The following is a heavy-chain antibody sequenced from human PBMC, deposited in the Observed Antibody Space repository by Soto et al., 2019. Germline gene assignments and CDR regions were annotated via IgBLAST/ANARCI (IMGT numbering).Heavy chain of an antibody. J-gene: IGHJ4*02. CDR1: GGSISSGGYS. V-gene: IGHV4-30-2*01. CDR2: IYHSGSN. CDR3: ARDRGEGQLVFNY. Sequence: QLQLQESGSGLVKPSQTLSLTCAVSGGSISSGGYSWSWIRQPPGKGLEWIGYIYHSGSNYYNPSLKSRVTISVDRSKNQVSLKLSSVTAADTAVYYCARDRGEGQLVFNYWGQGTLVTVSS. D-gene: IGHD3-10*01.